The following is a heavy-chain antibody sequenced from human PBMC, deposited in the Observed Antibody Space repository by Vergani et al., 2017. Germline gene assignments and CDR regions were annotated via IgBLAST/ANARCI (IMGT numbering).Heavy chain of an antibody. D-gene: IGHD3-3*01. Sequence: EVQLLESGGGLVQPGGSLRLSCAASGFTFSSNAMSWVRQAPGKGLEWVSTISGSAGSTYYADSVKGRFITSRDNAKNSLYLQMNSLRAEDTAVYYCARKIFGEGGHYWGQGTLVTVSS. V-gene: IGHV3-23*01. CDR3: ARKIFGEGGHY. CDR2: ISGSAGST. CDR1: GFTFSSNA. J-gene: IGHJ4*02.